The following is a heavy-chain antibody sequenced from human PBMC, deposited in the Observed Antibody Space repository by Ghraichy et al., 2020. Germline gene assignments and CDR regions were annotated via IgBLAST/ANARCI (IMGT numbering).Heavy chain of an antibody. Sequence: SETLSLTCAVYGGSFSSYYWSWIRQPPGKGLEWIGEINHSGSTNYNPSLKSRVTISVDTSKNQFSLKLSSVTAADTAVYYCARGRNSSSWRLRNWFDPWGQGTLVTVSS. J-gene: IGHJ5*02. CDR1: GGSFSSYY. D-gene: IGHD6-13*01. CDR3: ARGRNSSSWRLRNWFDP. V-gene: IGHV4-34*01. CDR2: INHSGST.